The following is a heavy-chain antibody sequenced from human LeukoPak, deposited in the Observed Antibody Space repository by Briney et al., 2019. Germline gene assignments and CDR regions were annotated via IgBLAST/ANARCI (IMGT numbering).Heavy chain of an antibody. CDR1: GFTFSSYA. CDR3: ARDLYRIVVVPHYFDY. CDR2: ISGSGGST. V-gene: IGHV3-23*01. D-gene: IGHD3-22*01. J-gene: IGHJ4*02. Sequence: QPGGSLRLSCAASGFTFSSYAMSWVRQAPGKGLEWVSAISGSGGSTYYADSVKGRFTISRDNSKNTLYLQMNSLRAEDTAVYYRARDLYRIVVVPHYFDYWGQGTLVTVSS.